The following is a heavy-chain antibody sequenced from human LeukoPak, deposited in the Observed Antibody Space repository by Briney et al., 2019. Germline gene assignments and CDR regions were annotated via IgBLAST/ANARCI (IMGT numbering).Heavy chain of an antibody. CDR1: GITFSSYA. J-gene: IGHJ4*02. V-gene: IGHV3-23*01. D-gene: IGHD5-12*01. CDR2: ISGSGGST. Sequence: GGSLRLSCAASGITFSSYAMSWVRQAPGKGLEWVSAISGSGGSTYYADSVKGRFTISRDNSKNTLYLQMNSLRAEDTAVYYCAKDWDIVATIPYYFDYWGQGTLVTVSS. CDR3: AKDWDIVATIPYYFDY.